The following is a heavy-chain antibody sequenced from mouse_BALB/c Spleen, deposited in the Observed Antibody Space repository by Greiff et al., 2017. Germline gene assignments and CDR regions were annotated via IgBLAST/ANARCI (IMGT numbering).Heavy chain of an antibody. CDR3: ARYYGSSPFDY. J-gene: IGHJ2*01. CDR2: IYPGGGYT. V-gene: IGHV1-63*02. CDR1: GYTFTNYW. Sequence: QVQLKQSGAELVRPGTSVKISCKASGYTFTNYWLGWVKQRPGHGLEWIGDIYPGGGYTNYNEKFKGKATLTADTSSSTAYMQLSSLTSEDSAVYFCARYYGSSPFDYWGQGTTLTVSS. D-gene: IGHD1-1*01.